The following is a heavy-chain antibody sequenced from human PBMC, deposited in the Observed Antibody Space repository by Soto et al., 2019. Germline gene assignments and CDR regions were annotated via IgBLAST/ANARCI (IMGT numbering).Heavy chain of an antibody. CDR1: GFTFTSSA. CDR3: AADSTTNPLKSSDAFDI. Sequence: SVKVSCKASGFTFTSSAVQWVRQARGQRLEWIGWIVVGSGNTNYAQKFQERVTITRDMSTSTAYMELSSLRSEDTAVYYCAADSTTNPLKSSDAFDIGGQGKMVTVSS. V-gene: IGHV1-58*01. J-gene: IGHJ3*02. D-gene: IGHD1-26*01. CDR2: IVVGSGNT.